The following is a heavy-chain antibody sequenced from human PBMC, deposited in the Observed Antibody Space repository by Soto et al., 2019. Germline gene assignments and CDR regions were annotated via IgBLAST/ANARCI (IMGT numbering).Heavy chain of an antibody. CDR1: GFTFSSYG. J-gene: IGHJ4*02. CDR2: ISYDGSNK. D-gene: IGHD6-6*01. CDR3: AKALEKYSSHMPALVDY. V-gene: IGHV3-30*18. Sequence: QVQLVESGGGVVQPGRSLRLSCAASGFTFSSYGMHWVRQAPGKGLEWVAVISYDGSNKYDADSVKGRVTISRDNSKNTLYLQMNSLRAEDTAVYYCAKALEKYSSHMPALVDYWGQGTLVTVSS.